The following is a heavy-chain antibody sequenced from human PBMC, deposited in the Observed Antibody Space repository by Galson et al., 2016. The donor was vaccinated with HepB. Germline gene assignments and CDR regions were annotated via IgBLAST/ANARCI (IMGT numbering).Heavy chain of an antibody. CDR2: ISYDGSKK. CDR1: GFTFSRNG. D-gene: IGHD1-7*01. J-gene: IGHJ6*02. Sequence: SLRLSCAASGFTFSRNGMQWVRQAPGKGLEWVAVISYDGSKKYYAESLKGRFTISRDNSKSALYLHMNSLRAEDTAVYYCAKDILERELLIYGMAVWGQGTTVTVS. V-gene: IGHV3-30*18. CDR3: AKDILERELLIYGMAV.